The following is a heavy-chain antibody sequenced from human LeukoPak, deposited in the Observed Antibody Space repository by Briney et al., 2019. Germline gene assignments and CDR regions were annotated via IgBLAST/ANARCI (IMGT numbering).Heavy chain of an antibody. D-gene: IGHD5-24*01. J-gene: IGHJ4*02. Sequence: SETLSLTCTVSGVSIRSYYWSWIRQPPGKGLEWIGYFYYSGSTNYNPSLKSRVTISVDTSKNQFSLKLSSVTAADTAVYYCARGDGYNHEIDYWGQGTLVTVSS. CDR1: GVSIRSYY. CDR3: ARGDGYNHEIDY. V-gene: IGHV4-59*08. CDR2: FYYSGST.